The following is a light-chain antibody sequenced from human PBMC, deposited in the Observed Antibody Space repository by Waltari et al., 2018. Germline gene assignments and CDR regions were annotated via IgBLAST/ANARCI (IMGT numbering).Light chain of an antibody. CDR2: DVS. CDR3: SSYISSSTLEV. CDR1: SSDVGGYNY. Sequence: QSALTQPASVSGSPGQSITISCTGPSSDVGGYNYVSWYQQHPGKAPKRMIFDVSNRPSGVSNRFSGSKSGNTASLTISGLQAEDEADYYCSSYISSSTLEVFGGGTRLTVL. J-gene: IGLJ3*02. V-gene: IGLV2-14*03.